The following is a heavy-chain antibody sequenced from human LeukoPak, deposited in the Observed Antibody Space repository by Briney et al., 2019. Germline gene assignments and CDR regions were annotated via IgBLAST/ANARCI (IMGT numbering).Heavy chain of an antibody. CDR2: ISYDGSNK. Sequence: GRSLRLSSAASGFTFSSYGMHWVRQAPGKGLEWVAVISYDGSNKYYADSVKGRFTISRDNSKNTLYLQMNSLRAEDTAVYYCAKVGVYTAAGTTDYWGQGTLVTVSS. CDR3: AKVGVYTAAGTTDY. D-gene: IGHD6-13*01. V-gene: IGHV3-30*18. CDR1: GFTFSSYG. J-gene: IGHJ4*02.